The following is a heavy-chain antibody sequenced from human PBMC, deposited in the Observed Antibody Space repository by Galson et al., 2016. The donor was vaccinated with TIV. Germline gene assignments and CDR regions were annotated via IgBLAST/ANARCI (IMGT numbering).Heavy chain of an antibody. Sequence: QSGAEVKKPGESLRISCKTSGYSFTNYWITWVRQMPGKGLEWMGRIDSRDSYTNYSPTFEGHVTISTDQSISTAYLQWTRLKASDSAIYYCARSASAGSGGGVPWGQGTLVTFSS. D-gene: IGHD3-10*01. CDR1: GYSFTNYW. J-gene: IGHJ5*02. CDR2: IDSRDSYT. V-gene: IGHV5-10-1*01. CDR3: ARSASAGSGGGVP.